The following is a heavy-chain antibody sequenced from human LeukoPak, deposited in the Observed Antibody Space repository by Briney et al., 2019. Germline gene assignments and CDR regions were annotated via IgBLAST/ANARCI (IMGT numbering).Heavy chain of an antibody. CDR2: INHSGST. CDR3: ARGTCSSTSCYAGPFYYYYYGMDV. V-gene: IGHV4-34*01. Sequence: SETLSLTCAVYGGSLSGYYWSWIRQPPGKGLEWSGEINHSGSTNYNPSLKSRVTISVDTSKNQFSLKLSSVTAADTAVYYCARGTCSSTSCYAGPFYYYYYGMDVWGQGTTVTVSS. J-gene: IGHJ6*02. D-gene: IGHD2-2*01. CDR1: GGSLSGYY.